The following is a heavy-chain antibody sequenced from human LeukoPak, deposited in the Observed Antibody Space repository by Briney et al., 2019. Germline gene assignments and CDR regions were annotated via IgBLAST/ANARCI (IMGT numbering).Heavy chain of an antibody. D-gene: IGHD2-15*01. V-gene: IGHV1-8*02. CDR1: GGTFSSYA. J-gene: IGHJ5*02. Sequence: ASVKVSCKASGGTFSSYAISWVRQAPGQGLEWMGGMNPNSGNTGYAQKFQGRVTMTRNTSISTAYMELSSLRSEDTAVYYCARGLCSGGSCYSTSNWFDPWGQGTLVTVSS. CDR3: ARGLCSGGSCYSTSNWFDP. CDR2: MNPNSGNT.